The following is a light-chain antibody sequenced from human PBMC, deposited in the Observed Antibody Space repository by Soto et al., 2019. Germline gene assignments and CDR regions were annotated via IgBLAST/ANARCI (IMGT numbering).Light chain of an antibody. J-gene: IGKJ1*01. CDR3: QQYNNWPPGT. Sequence: EIVMTQSPATLSLSPGEIATLSCRASQSVSSNLAWYQQKPGQAPGLLIYGASTRATGIPARFSGSGSGTEFTLTISSLQSEDFAVYYCQQYNNWPPGTFGQGTKVEIK. CDR1: QSVSSN. CDR2: GAS. V-gene: IGKV3-15*01.